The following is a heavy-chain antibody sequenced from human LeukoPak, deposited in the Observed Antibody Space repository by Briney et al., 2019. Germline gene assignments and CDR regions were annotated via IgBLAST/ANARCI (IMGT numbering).Heavy chain of an antibody. V-gene: IGHV4-30-4*08. CDR1: GGSISGSSYY. CDR3: ARVLVVVTAMTPVYYYGMDV. Sequence: SETLSLTCTVSGGSISGSSYYWAWIRQPPGKGLEWIGYIYYSGSTYYNPSLKSRVTISVDTSKNQFSLKLSSVTAADTAVYYCARVLVVVTAMTPVYYYGMDVWGQGTTVTVSS. D-gene: IGHD2-21*02. CDR2: IYYSGST. J-gene: IGHJ6*02.